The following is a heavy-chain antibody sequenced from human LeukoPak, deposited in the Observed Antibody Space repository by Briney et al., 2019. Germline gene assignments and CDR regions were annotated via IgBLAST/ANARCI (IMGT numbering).Heavy chain of an antibody. J-gene: IGHJ4*02. D-gene: IGHD3-10*01. V-gene: IGHV3-33*06. CDR3: AKDYGTRYFDY. CDR2: IWYDGSNK. CDR1: GFTFSSYG. Sequence: GRSLRLSCAASGFTFSSYGMHWVRQAPGKGLEWVAVIWYDGSNKYYADSVKGRFTISGDNSKNTLYLQMNSLRAEDTAVYYCAKDYGTRYFDYWGQGTLVTVSS.